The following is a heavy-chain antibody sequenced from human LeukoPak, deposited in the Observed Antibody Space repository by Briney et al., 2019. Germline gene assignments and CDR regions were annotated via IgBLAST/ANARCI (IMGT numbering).Heavy chain of an antibody. Sequence: GESLKISCKGSGYSFTSYWIGWVRQMPGKGLEWMGIIYPGDSDTRYSPSFQGQVTISADKSISTAYLQWSSLKASDTAMYYCAGLDYYDSSGYSDFDYWGQGTLVTVSS. CDR3: AGLDYYDSSGYSDFDY. CDR1: GYSFTSYW. D-gene: IGHD3-22*01. CDR2: IYPGDSDT. V-gene: IGHV5-51*01. J-gene: IGHJ4*02.